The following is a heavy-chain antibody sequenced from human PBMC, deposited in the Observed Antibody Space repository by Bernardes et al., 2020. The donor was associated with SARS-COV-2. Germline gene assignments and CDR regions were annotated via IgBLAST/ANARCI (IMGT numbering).Heavy chain of an antibody. Sequence: SGSTLLKPTETLTLSCPISGFSLSPARMGVSWIRQPPGKALEWLAHIFSNDEKSYSTSLKSRLTISKDTSKSQVVLTMTNMDPVDTATYYCARRYLTMVRGVTGSYYYYGMDVWGQGTTVTVSS. V-gene: IGHV2-26*03. CDR3: ARRYLTMVRGVTGSYYYYGMDV. J-gene: IGHJ6*02. D-gene: IGHD3-10*01. CDR2: IFSNDEK. CDR1: GFSLSPARMG.